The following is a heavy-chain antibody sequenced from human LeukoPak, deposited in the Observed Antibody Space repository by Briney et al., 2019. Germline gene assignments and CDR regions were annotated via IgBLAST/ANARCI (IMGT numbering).Heavy chain of an antibody. CDR2: VYPDDSDT. CDR1: GYSFTTHW. D-gene: IGHD1-26*01. Sequence: GESLKISCKGSGYSFTTHWSGWVRQMPGRGLEWIGIVYPDDSDTRYSPSFQGQVTISADKSTSTAYLQWSSLKASDTAMYYCARHGPSGSYSAGIVHWGPGTLVTVSS. V-gene: IGHV5-51*01. J-gene: IGHJ4*02. CDR3: ARHGPSGSYSAGIVH.